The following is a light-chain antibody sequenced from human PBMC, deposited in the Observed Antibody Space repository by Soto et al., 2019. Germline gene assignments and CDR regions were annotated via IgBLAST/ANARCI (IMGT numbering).Light chain of an antibody. CDR1: RTVHNY. V-gene: IGKV3-20*01. Sequence: EIVMTQSPATVSVSPGDRVTLSCRASRTVHNYLAWYQQKPGQAPRLLIYGASSRATGIPDRFSGSGSGTDFTLTISRLEPEDFAVYYCQQYGSSRTFGQGTKVDI. J-gene: IGKJ1*01. CDR3: QQYGSSRT. CDR2: GAS.